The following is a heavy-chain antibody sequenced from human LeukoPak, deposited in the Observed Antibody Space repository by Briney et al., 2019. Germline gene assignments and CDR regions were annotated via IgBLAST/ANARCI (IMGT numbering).Heavy chain of an antibody. J-gene: IGHJ4*02. CDR3: ARDRYYDFWSGYPLDY. V-gene: IGHV1-46*01. Sequence: ASVKVSCKASGYTFTSYYMHWVRQAPGQGLEWMGIINPSGGSTSYAQKFQGRVTMTRDTSTSTVYMELSSLRSDDTAVYYCARDRYYDFWSGYPLDYWGQGTLVTVSS. D-gene: IGHD3-3*01. CDR1: GYTFTSYY. CDR2: INPSGGST.